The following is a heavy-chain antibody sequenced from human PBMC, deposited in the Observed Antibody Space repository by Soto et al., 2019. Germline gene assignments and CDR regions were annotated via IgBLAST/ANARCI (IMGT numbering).Heavy chain of an antibody. Sequence: EVQLVESGGGLVKPGGSLRLSCAVSGFTFNSYSMNWVRQAPGKGLEWVASISSFSNYMYYTDSVKGRFTISRDNARNSLYLQMNSQRAEDTAVYYCARAGGYSITTPNPREYDRDVWGQGTTVPVSS. CDR1: GFTFNSYS. CDR2: ISSFSNYM. V-gene: IGHV3-21*01. D-gene: IGHD6-13*01. J-gene: IGHJ6*02. CDR3: ARAGGYSITTPNPREYDRDV.